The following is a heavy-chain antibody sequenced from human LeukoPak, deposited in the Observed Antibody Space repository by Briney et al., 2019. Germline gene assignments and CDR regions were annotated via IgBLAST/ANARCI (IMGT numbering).Heavy chain of an antibody. V-gene: IGHV4-61*01. D-gene: IGHD2/OR15-2a*01. CDR1: GGSISSGSYY. CDR3: ARTNYVPALYYFDY. J-gene: IGHJ4*02. Sequence: PSETLSLTCTVSGGSISSGSYYWSWIRQPPGRGLEWIGYLYYSGSNEYNPSLKSRVTISVDTSKNQFSLKLSSVTAADTAVYYCARTNYVPALYYFDYWGQGTLVAVSS. CDR2: LYYSGSN.